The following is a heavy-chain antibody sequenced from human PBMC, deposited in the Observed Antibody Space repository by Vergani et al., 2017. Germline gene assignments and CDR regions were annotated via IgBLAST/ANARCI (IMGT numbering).Heavy chain of an antibody. D-gene: IGHD6-19*01. V-gene: IGHV1-18*01. CDR2: ISAYNGNT. J-gene: IGHJ3*02. CDR1: GYTFTSYG. CDR3: ARATDSSGWIAAHHHDAFDI. Sequence: QVELVQSGAEVKKPGASVKVSCKASGYTFTSYGISWVRQAPGQGLEWMGWISAYNGNTNYAQKLQGRVTMTTDTSTSTANMELRSLRSDDTAVYYCARATDSSGWIAAHHHDAFDIWGQGTMVTVSS.